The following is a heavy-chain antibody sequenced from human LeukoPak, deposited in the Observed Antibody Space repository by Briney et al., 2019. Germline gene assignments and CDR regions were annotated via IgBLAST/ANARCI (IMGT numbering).Heavy chain of an antibody. CDR2: IYYSGST. CDR1: GGSISSYY. D-gene: IGHD3-10*01. Sequence: SETLSLTCTVSGGSISSYYWSWIRQPPGKGLEWIGYIYYSGSTNYNPSLKSRVTISVDTSKNQFSLKLSSVTAADTAVYYCARRLRTYYYGSGSYYLDAFDIWGQGTMVTVSS. CDR3: ARRLRTYYYGSGSYYLDAFDI. V-gene: IGHV4-59*08. J-gene: IGHJ3*02.